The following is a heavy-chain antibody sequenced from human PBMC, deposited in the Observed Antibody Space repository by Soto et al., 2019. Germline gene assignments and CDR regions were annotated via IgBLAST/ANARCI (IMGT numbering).Heavy chain of an antibody. Sequence: PGGSLRLSCAASGVIATAKYMNWVRQAPGGVLEWVAVIYNSGSTYHADSVKGRFTVSRHDSKNTLYLQMDSLRPEDTAVYYCVQGASTAHQPLDSWGQGVLVTVSS. CDR2: IYNSGST. J-gene: IGHJ4*02. D-gene: IGHD1-26*01. CDR1: GVIATAKY. CDR3: VQGASTAHQPLDS. V-gene: IGHV3-53*04.